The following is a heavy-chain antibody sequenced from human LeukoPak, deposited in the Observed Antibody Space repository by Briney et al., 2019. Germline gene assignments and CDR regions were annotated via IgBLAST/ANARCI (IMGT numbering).Heavy chain of an antibody. CDR1: GGSISSGGYS. CDR3: ARGFAAADFAFDY. CDR2: IYHSGST. Sequence: SETLSLTCAVSGGSISSGGYSRSRIRQPPGKGLEWIGYIYHSGSTYYNPSLKSRVTISVDRSKNQFSLKLSSVTAADTAVYYCARGFAAADFAFDYWGQGTLVTVSS. D-gene: IGHD6-13*01. V-gene: IGHV4-30-2*01. J-gene: IGHJ4*02.